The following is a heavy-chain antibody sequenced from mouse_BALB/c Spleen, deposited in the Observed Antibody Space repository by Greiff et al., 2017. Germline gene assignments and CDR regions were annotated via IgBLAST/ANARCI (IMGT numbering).Heavy chain of an antibody. D-gene: IGHD1-1*01. J-gene: IGHJ2*01. CDR3: TRDYYGSSYVVYFDY. CDR1: GFTFSSYT. Sequence: DVMLVESGGGLVKPGGSLKLSCAASGFTFSSYTMSWVRQTPEKRLEWVATISSGGSYTYYPDSVKGRFTISRDNAKNTLYLQMSSLKSEDTAMYYCTRDYYGSSYVVYFDYWGQGTTLTVSS. CDR2: ISSGGSYT. V-gene: IGHV5-6-4*01.